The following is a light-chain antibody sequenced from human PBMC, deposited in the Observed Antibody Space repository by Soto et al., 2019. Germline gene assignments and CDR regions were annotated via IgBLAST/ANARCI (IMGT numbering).Light chain of an antibody. J-gene: IGLJ3*02. CDR1: SSNIGSNT. CDR2: TNN. Sequence: QSVLTQPPSASGTPGQRVTISCSGSSSNIGSNTVNWYQQVPGTAPKLLIYTNNQRPSGVPDRFSGSKSGTSASLAISGLQSEDEADYYCAAWDDSLNGWVFGGGTKVTVL. V-gene: IGLV1-44*01. CDR3: AAWDDSLNGWV.